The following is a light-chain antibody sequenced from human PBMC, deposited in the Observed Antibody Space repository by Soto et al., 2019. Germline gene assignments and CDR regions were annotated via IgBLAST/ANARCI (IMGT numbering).Light chain of an antibody. J-gene: IGLJ2*01. CDR1: SSDVGGYNF. V-gene: IGLV2-11*01. CDR2: DVT. CDR3: CSYAGSYTVL. Sequence: QSVLTQPRSVSGSPGQSVTISCTGTSSDVGGYNFVSWYQQHPGKAPKFMIYDVTKRPSGVPDRFSGSKSGNTASLTISGLQAADEADYYCCSYAGSYTVLFGGGTKLTVL.